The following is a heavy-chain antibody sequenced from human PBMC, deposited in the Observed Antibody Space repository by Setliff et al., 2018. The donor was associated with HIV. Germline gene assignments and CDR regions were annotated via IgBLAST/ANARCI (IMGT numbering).Heavy chain of an antibody. CDR2: IYYSGST. D-gene: IGHD3-10*01. Sequence: PSETLSLTCTVSGDSVSSRSYYWSWIRQPPGKGLEWIGYIYYSGSTNYNPSLKSRVTISVDTSKNHFSLKLSSVTVADTAVYHCARHAGLLWFGELWRGGEYYLDSWGQGTLVTVSS. CDR3: ARHAGLLWFGELWRGGEYYLDS. V-gene: IGHV4-61*03. CDR1: GDSVSSRSYY. J-gene: IGHJ4*02.